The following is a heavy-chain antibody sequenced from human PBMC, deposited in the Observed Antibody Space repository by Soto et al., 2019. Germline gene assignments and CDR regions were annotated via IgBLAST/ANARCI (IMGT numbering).Heavy chain of an antibody. V-gene: IGHV4-39*01. CDR2: IYFDGIT. D-gene: IGHD6-13*01. J-gene: IGHJ4*02. CDR1: VGAISSSGSY. CDR3: AGYRGSKWYSFDY. Sequence: SEPMGLTRTVSVGAISSSGSYWGRISQPPGKGVEWIGNIYFDGITYYNTCLKSRVTISLDTSRNQFTLNLSSVTAADTAVYYCAGYRGSKWYSFDYWGQGTLVTVSS.